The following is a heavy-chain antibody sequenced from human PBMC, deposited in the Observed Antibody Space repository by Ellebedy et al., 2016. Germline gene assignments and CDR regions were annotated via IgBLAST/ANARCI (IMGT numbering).Heavy chain of an antibody. CDR2: ISYDGITK. J-gene: IGHJ6*02. CDR1: GFTFRSYA. D-gene: IGHD2-21*01. V-gene: IGHV3-30*01. CDR3: AKDMGDLASLWATYGMDI. Sequence: GGSLRLXXAASGFTFRSYAVHWVRRAPGKGLEWLAIISYDGITKYYADSVKGRFTLSRDNSKNTLFLQMNSLRSEDTAVYYCAKDMGDLASLWATYGMDIWGQGTTVTVSS.